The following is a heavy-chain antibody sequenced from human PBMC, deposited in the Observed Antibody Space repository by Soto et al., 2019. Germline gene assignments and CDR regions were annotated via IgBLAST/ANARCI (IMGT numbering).Heavy chain of an antibody. CDR2: ISYDGSNK. CDR1: GFTFSSYG. Sequence: GGSLRLSCAASGFTFSSYGMHWVRQAPGKGLEWVAVISYDGSNKYYADSVKGRFTISRDNSKNTLYLQMNSLRAEDTAVYYCAKTKGYSGYDFAFDIWGQGTMVTVSS. J-gene: IGHJ3*02. CDR3: AKTKGYSGYDFAFDI. V-gene: IGHV3-30*18. D-gene: IGHD5-12*01.